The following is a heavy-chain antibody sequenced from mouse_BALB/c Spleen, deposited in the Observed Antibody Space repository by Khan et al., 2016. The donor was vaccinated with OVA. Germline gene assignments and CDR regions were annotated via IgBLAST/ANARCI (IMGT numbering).Heavy chain of an antibody. D-gene: IGHD2-14*01. CDR1: GYTFTSYT. Sequence: QVQLKQSGAELARPGASVKMSCKASGYTFTSYTMHWVKQRPGQGLEWIGYINPSSGYTNYNQTFKDKATLTADKSSTTAYMQLSSMTSEDSAVYYGAREGAYYRSDGWFAYWGQGTLVTVSA. CDR2: INPSSGYT. V-gene: IGHV1-4*01. J-gene: IGHJ3*01. CDR3: AREGAYYRSDGWFAY.